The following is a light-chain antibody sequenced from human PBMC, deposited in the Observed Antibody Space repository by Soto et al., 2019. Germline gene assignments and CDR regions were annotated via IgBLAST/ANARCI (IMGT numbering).Light chain of an antibody. Sequence: DIQMTQSPSTLSASVGDRVTITCRASQSISSWLAWYQQKPGKAPKLLIYKASSLESGVPSRFSGSGSGTEFTLTISSLQPDDFATYYCQQYNILWTFSQGTKVEIK. CDR2: KAS. CDR1: QSISSW. J-gene: IGKJ1*01. CDR3: QQYNILWT. V-gene: IGKV1-5*03.